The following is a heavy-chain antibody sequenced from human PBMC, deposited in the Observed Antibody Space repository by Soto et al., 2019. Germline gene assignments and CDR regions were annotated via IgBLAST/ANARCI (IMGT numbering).Heavy chain of an antibody. V-gene: IGHV4-34*01. D-gene: IGHD3-10*01. CDR1: GGSFSGYY. CDR3: ARVLAPMVRGVKSSWLDY. CDR2: INHSGST. Sequence: QVQLQQWGAGLLKPSETLSLTCAVYGGSFSGYYWSWIRQPPGKGLEWIGEINHSGSTNYNPSLKSRVTISVDTSKNQFSLKLSSVTAADTAVYYCARVLAPMVRGVKSSWLDYWGQGTLVTVSS. J-gene: IGHJ4*02.